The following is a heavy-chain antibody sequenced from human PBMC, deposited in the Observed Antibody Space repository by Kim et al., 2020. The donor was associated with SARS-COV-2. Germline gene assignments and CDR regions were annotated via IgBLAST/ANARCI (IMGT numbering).Heavy chain of an antibody. CDR2: IYTSGST. V-gene: IGHV4-61*02. Sequence: SETLSLTCTVSGGSISSGSYYWSWIRQPAGKGLEWIGRIYTSGSTNYNPSLKSRVTISVDTSKNQFSLKLSSVTAADTAVYYCAREGGWVTRRDIVVVPAAISSRANAFDIWAKGQWSPSLQ. D-gene: IGHD2-2*01. CDR1: GGSISSGSYY. CDR3: AREGGWVTRRDIVVVPAAISSRANAFDI. J-gene: IGHJ3*02.